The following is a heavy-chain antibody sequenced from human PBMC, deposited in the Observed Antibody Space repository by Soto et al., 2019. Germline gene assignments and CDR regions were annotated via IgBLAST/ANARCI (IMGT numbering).Heavy chain of an antibody. V-gene: IGHV5-51*01. CDR1: GYTFTNYW. CDR3: AASIFYYGMDV. Sequence: PGESLKISCKGFGYTFTNYWMGWVRQMPGKGPEWMGIIYPGDSDTKYNPSFQGQVTISADKSITTTYLQWSSLKASDTAIYYCAASIFYYGMDVWGQGTTVTVYS. CDR2: IYPGDSDT. J-gene: IGHJ6*02.